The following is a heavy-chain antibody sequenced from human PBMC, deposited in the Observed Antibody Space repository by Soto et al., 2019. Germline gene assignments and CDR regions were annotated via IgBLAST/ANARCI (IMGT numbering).Heavy chain of an antibody. CDR2: IYYSGST. Sequence: PSETLSLTCTVSGGSISSGGYYWSWIRQHPGKGLEWIGYIYYSGSTYYNPSLKSRVTITVDTSKNQFSLKLSSVTAADTAVYYCARVIVATIGFDPWGHGTLVTVSS. J-gene: IGHJ5*02. CDR3: ARVIVATIGFDP. V-gene: IGHV4-31*03. CDR1: GGSISSGGYY. D-gene: IGHD5-12*01.